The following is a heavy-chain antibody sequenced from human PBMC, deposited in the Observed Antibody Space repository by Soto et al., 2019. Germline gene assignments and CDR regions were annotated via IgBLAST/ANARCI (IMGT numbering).Heavy chain of an antibody. J-gene: IGHJ4*02. D-gene: IGHD1-26*01. Sequence: GGSLRLSCAASGFTFSSYAMSWVRQAPGKGLEWVSAISGSGGSTYYADSVKGRFNMSRDNSNKTLYLQMNSVRAEDTAVYYCAKVGGPREGSRRPIVGATYYFDYWGQGTLVTVSS. V-gene: IGHV3-23*01. CDR3: AKVGGPREGSRRPIVGATYYFDY. CDR2: ISGSGGST. CDR1: GFTFSSYA.